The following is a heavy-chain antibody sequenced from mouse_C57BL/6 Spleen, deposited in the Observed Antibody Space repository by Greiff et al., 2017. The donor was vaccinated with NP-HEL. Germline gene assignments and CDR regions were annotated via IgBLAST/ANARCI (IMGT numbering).Heavy chain of an antibody. CDR1: GYTFTSYW. Sequence: QVQLKQPGAELVKPGASVKLSCKASGYTFTSYWMQWVKQRPGQGLEWIGEIDPSDSYTNYNQKFKGKATLTVDTSSSTAYMQLSSLTSEDSAVYYCARVVTGTLYYFDYWGQGTTLTVSS. V-gene: IGHV1-50*01. D-gene: IGHD4-1*01. CDR3: ARVVTGTLYYFDY. CDR2: IDPSDSYT. J-gene: IGHJ2*01.